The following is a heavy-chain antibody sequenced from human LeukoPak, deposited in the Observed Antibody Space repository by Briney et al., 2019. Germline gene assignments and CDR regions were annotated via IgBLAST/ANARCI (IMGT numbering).Heavy chain of an antibody. CDR3: AKDLSYGYGFEH. CDR2: ISYEGNNE. J-gene: IGHJ4*02. D-gene: IGHD5-18*01. Sequence: GGSLRLSCAASGFTFSSSGMDWVRQAPGRGLEWVALISYEGNNEYYADSVRGRFTLCRDNSKNTVYLQMNSLRAEDTAVYYCAKDLSYGYGFEHWGEGTLVTVSS. CDR1: GFTFSSSG. V-gene: IGHV3-30*18.